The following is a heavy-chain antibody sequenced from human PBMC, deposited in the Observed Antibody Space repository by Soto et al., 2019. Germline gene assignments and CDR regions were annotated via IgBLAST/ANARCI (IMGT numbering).Heavy chain of an antibody. D-gene: IGHD3-22*01. CDR3: AREGGDADYDSSGYYDY. CDR1: GGSISSGGYY. V-gene: IGHV4-31*03. Sequence: SETLSLTCTVSGGSISSGGYYWSWIRQHPGKGLEWIGCIYYSGSTYYNPSLKSRVTISVDTSKNQFSLKLSSVTAADTAVYYCAREGGDADYDSSGYYDYWGQGTLVTVSS. J-gene: IGHJ4*02. CDR2: IYYSGST.